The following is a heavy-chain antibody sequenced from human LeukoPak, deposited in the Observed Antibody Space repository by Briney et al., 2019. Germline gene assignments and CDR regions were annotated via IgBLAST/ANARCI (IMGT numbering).Heavy chain of an antibody. CDR3: ARLDYYDSSGLEEY. V-gene: IGHV3-30*02. J-gene: IGHJ4*02. D-gene: IGHD3-22*01. Sequence: GGSLRLSCAASGFTFSSYGMHWVRQAPGKGLEWVAFIRYDGTNKFYADSVKGRFTISRDNSKNTLYLQMNSLRAEDTAVYYCARLDYYDSSGLEEYWGQGTLVTVSS. CDR1: GFTFSSYG. CDR2: IRYDGTNK.